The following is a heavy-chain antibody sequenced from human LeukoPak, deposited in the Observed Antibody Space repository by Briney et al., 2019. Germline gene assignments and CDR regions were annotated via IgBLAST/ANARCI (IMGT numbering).Heavy chain of an antibody. CDR1: GGSFSGYY. CDR3: ARGNSNYGGMDV. J-gene: IGHJ6*02. V-gene: IGHV4-34*01. Sequence: SETLSLTCAVYGGSFSGYYWSWIRQPPGKGLEWIGEINHSGSTNYNPSLKSRVTISVDTSKNQFSLKLSSVTAADTAVYYCARGNSNYGGMDVWGQGTTVTVS. D-gene: IGHD4-4*01. CDR2: INHSGST.